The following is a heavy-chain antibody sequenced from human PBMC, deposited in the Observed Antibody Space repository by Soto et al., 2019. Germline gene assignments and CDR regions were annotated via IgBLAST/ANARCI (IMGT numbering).Heavy chain of an antibody. CDR2: ISSSSSYI. V-gene: IGHV3-21*01. J-gene: IGHJ4*02. CDR1: EFTFSSYS. D-gene: IGHD2-2*01. CDR3: ASRKGYCSSTSCYDELDY. Sequence: GGSLRLSCAASEFTFSSYSMNWVRQAPGKGLEWVSSISSSSSYIYYADSVKGRFTISRDNAKNSLYLQMNSLRAEDTAVYYCASRKGYCSSTSCYDELDYWGQGTLVTVSS.